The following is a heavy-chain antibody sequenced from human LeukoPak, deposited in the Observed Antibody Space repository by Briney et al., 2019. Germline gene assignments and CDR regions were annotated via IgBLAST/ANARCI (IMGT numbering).Heavy chain of an antibody. V-gene: IGHV1-46*01. CDR3: ARDRSLDYGDPRWFDP. D-gene: IGHD4-17*01. CDR1: GYTFTSYY. Sequence: ASVKVSCKASGYTFTSYYMHWERQAPGQGLEWMGIINPSGGSTSYAQKFQGRVTMTRDTSTSTVYMELSSLRSEDTAVYYCARDRSLDYGDPRWFDPWGQGTLVTVSS. J-gene: IGHJ5*02. CDR2: INPSGGST.